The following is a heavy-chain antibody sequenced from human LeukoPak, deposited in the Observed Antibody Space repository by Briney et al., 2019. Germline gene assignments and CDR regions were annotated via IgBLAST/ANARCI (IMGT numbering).Heavy chain of an antibody. CDR3: ARARGGMDV. V-gene: IGHV4-4*09. CDR1: GGSISSYY. CDR2: IYTSGST. D-gene: IGHD3-3*01. J-gene: IGHJ6*03. Sequence: SETLSLTCTVSGGSISSYYWSWIRQPPGKGLEWIGYIYTSGSTNYNPSLKSRVTISVDTSKNQFSLKLSSVTAADTAVYYCARARGGMDVWGKGTTVTDSS.